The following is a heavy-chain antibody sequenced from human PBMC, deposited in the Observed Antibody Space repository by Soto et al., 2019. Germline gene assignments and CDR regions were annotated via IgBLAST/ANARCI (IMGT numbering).Heavy chain of an antibody. J-gene: IGHJ4*02. CDR1: GGSISSSSYY. CDR2: IYYSGST. D-gene: IGHD4-17*01. Sequence: SETLSLTCTVSGGSISSSSYYWGWIRQPPGKGLEWIGSIYYSGSTYYNPSLKSRVTISVDTSKNQFSLKLSSVTAADTAVYYCGRYYGDVNAYYFDYWGQGTLVT. CDR3: GRYYGDVNAYYFDY. V-gene: IGHV4-39*01.